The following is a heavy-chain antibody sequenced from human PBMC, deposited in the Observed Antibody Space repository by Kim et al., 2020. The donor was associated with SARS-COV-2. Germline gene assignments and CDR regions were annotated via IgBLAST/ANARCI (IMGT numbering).Heavy chain of an antibody. CDR3: ADTKTDYGDYTPFLDP. V-gene: IGHV1-69*13. Sequence: SVKVSCKASGGTFSSYAISWVRQAPGQGLEWMGGIIPIFGTANYAQKFQGRVTITADESTSTAYMELSSLRSEDTAVYYCADTKTDYGDYTPFLDPWGQGTLVTVSS. CDR2: IIPIFGTA. J-gene: IGHJ5*02. D-gene: IGHD4-17*01. CDR1: GGTFSSYA.